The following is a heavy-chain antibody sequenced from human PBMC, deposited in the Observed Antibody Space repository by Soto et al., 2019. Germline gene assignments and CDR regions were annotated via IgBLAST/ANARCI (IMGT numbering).Heavy chain of an antibody. D-gene: IGHD6-13*01. CDR2: IYSGGST. CDR3: ARELEQLVAFDI. CDR1: GFTVSSNY. J-gene: IGHJ3*02. Sequence: EVQLVESGGGLVQPGGSLILSCAASGFTVSSNYMSWVRQAPGKGLEWVSVIYSGGSTYYADSVKGRFTISRDNYKNTLYLQMNSLRAEDTAVYYCARELEQLVAFDIWGQGKMVTGSS. V-gene: IGHV3-66*01.